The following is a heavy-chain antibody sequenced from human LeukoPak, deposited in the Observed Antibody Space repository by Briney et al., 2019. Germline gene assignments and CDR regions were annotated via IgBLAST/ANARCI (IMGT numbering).Heavy chain of an antibody. CDR2: INGDGSTT. Sequence: GGSLRLSCAASGFSFSTYWMHRVRQAPGEGLLWVSRINGDGSTTNYADSVKGRFTISRDNAKNTLCLQMNSLRAEDTAVYYCTRRVDATRWYDPWGQGTLVTVSS. CDR1: GFSFSTYW. CDR3: TRRVDATRWYDP. V-gene: IGHV3-74*01. D-gene: IGHD2-15*01. J-gene: IGHJ5*02.